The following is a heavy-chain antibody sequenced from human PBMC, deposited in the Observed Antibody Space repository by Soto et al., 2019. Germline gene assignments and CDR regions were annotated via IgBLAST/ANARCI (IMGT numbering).Heavy chain of an antibody. V-gene: IGHV4-31*03. CDR3: ARDPLLKPYRSSTSCYGDYYYGMDV. CDR1: GGSISSGGYY. CDR2: IYYSGST. D-gene: IGHD2-2*01. J-gene: IGHJ6*02. Sequence: KSSETLSLTCTVSGGSISSGGYYWSWIRQHPGKGLEWIGYIYYSGSTYYNPSLKSRVTISVDTSKNQFSLKLSSVTAADTAVYYCARDPLLKPYRSSTSCYGDYYYGMDVWGQGTTVTVSS.